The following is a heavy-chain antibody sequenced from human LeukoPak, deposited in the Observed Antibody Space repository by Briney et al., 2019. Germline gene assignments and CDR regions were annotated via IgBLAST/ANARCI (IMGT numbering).Heavy chain of an antibody. CDR1: GFTFSSYG. CDR3: ARDGWTLGDFSHYYEYGMDV. V-gene: IGHV3-33*01. CDR2: IWYDGSNK. Sequence: PERSLRLSCAASGFTFSSYGMHWVRQAPGKGLEWVAVIWYDGSNKYYGDSVKGRFTVSRDNSKNTLHLQMNSLRAEDTAVYYCARDGWTLGDFSHYYEYGMDVWGQGTTVTVSS. J-gene: IGHJ6*02. D-gene: IGHD3-10*01.